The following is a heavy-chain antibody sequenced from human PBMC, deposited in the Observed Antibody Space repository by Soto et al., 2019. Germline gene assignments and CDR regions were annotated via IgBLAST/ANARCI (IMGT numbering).Heavy chain of an antibody. J-gene: IGHJ6*02. CDR1: GGSISSGDYY. CDR2: IYYSGST. CDR3: ARGKQLWSYYYGMDV. D-gene: IGHD5-18*01. V-gene: IGHV4-30-4*01. Sequence: QVQLQGSGPGLLKPSQTLSLTCTVSGGSISSGDYYWSWIRQPPGKGLEWIGDIYYSGSTYSNPSLKSRINISVDTSKNQFSLKLSSVTAADTAVYYCARGKQLWSYYYGMDVWGQGTTVTVSS.